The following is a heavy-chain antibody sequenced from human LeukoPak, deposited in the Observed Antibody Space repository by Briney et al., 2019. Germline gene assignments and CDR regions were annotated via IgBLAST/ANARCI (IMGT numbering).Heavy chain of an antibody. J-gene: IGHJ4*02. CDR1: GFTFNDYT. V-gene: IGHV3-21*01. CDR2: ISSTSSYI. Sequence: GGSLGLSCAASGFTFNDYTMNWVCQAPGRGLEWVSSISSTSSYIHYADSVKGRFTISRDNAKKSLYLQMNSLRAEDTAVYYCASLYGGNLDTDYWGQGALVTVSS. CDR3: ASLYGGNLDTDY. D-gene: IGHD4-23*01.